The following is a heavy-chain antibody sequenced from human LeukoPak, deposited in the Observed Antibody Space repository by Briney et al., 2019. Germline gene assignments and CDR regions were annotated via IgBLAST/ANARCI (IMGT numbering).Heavy chain of an antibody. V-gene: IGHV1-46*01. J-gene: IGHJ4*02. CDR1: GYTFTGYY. CDR2: INPSGGST. Sequence: ASVKVSCKASGYTFTGYYMHWVRQAPGQGLEWMGIINPSGGSTSYAQKFQGRVTMTRDTSTSTVYMELSSLRSEDTAVYYCAREGDYYDSSGYRYYFDYWGQGTLVTVSS. CDR3: AREGDYYDSSGYRYYFDY. D-gene: IGHD3-22*01.